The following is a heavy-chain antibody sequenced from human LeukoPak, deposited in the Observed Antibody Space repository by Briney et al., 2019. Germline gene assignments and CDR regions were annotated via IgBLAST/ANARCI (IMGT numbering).Heavy chain of an antibody. CDR3: ARIYFDSWSGYHHWYLDF. CDR1: GDSISSNNYF. V-gene: IGHV4-39*07. Sequence: SETLSLTCIVSGDSISSNNYFWGWIRQPPGKGLEWVGNIHYSGSTSYNPSLKSRVTISVDTSRNQFSLSLSSVTAADTAVYYCARIYFDSWSGYHHWYLDFWGRGTLVTVSS. CDR2: IHYSGST. J-gene: IGHJ2*01. D-gene: IGHD3-3*01.